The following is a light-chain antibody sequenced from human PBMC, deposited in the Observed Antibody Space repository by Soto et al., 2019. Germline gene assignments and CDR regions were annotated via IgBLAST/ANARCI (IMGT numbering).Light chain of an antibody. CDR2: DAS. V-gene: IGKV1-13*02. CDR3: QQFIAYPHT. CDR1: QAITNY. J-gene: IGKJ2*01. Sequence: AIHLTQSPSSLSASVGDRVTITCRASQAITNYLAWYQQRPGKPPKVLIYDASALISGVPSRFSGSGSGTYFTLPISSLQPEDFATYYCQQFIAYPHTFGQGTNLEVK.